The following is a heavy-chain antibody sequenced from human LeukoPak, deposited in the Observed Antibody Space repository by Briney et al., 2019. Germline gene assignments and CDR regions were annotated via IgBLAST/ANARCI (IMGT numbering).Heavy chain of an antibody. D-gene: IGHD1-26*01. J-gene: IGHJ6*02. V-gene: IGHV1-2*04. CDR1: GYTFTGYY. Sequence: GESLQISCKGSGYTFTGYYMHWVRQAPGQGLEWMGWINPNSGGTNYAQKFQGWVTMTRDTSISTAYMELSRLRSDDTAVYYCASSPGRVYGMDVWGQGTTVTVSS. CDR3: ASSPGRVYGMDV. CDR2: INPNSGGT.